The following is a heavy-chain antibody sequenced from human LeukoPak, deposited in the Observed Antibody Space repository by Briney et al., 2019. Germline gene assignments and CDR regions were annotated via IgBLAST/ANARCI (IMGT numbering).Heavy chain of an antibody. CDR3: ARDRIAAAGGGHYYYYYGMDV. Sequence: PSETLSLTCTVSGGSISSYYWSWIRQPPGKGLEWIGYIYYSGSTNYNPSLKSRVTISVDTSKNQFSLKLSSVTAADTAVYYCARDRIAAAGGGHYYYYYGMDVWGQGTTVTVSS. V-gene: IGHV4-59*01. CDR2: IYYSGST. CDR1: GGSISSYY. J-gene: IGHJ6*02. D-gene: IGHD6-13*01.